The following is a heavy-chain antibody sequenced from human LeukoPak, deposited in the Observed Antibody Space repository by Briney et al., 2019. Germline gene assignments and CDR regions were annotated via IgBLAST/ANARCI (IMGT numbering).Heavy chain of an antibody. CDR3: ARARGGSSSSYFDY. Sequence: GGSLRLSCAASGFTFSPVWMHWVRQAPGKGLMWVSHIINDGSYTTYADSVKGRFTISRDNSKNTLYLQMNSLRAEDTAVYYCARARGGSSSSYFDYWGQGTLVTVSS. J-gene: IGHJ4*02. D-gene: IGHD6-6*01. CDR2: IINDGSYT. CDR1: GFTFSPVW. V-gene: IGHV3-74*01.